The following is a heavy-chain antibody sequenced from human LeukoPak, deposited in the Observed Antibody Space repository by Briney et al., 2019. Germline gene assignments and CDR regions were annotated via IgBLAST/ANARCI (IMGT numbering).Heavy chain of an antibody. CDR3: VKDMKIKAAGYYFDY. V-gene: IGHV3-30*18. Sequence: PGGSLRLSCAASGFTFSSYGMHWVRQAPGKGLEWVAVISYDGSNKYYADSVKGRFTISRDNSKNTLYLQMNSLRAEDTAVFYCVKDMKIKAAGYYFDYWGQGTLVTVSS. CDR1: GFTFSSYG. CDR2: ISYDGSNK. D-gene: IGHD6-13*01. J-gene: IGHJ4*02.